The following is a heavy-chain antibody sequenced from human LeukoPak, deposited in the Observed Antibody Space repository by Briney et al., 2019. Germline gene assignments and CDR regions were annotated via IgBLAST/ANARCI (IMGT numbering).Heavy chain of an antibody. J-gene: IGHJ4*02. CDR3: AKDSPSRTATAEVPVDC. CDR1: GFTFSDYT. D-gene: IGHD5-24*01. Sequence: GGSLRLSCAASGFTFSDYTMNWVRQAPGKGLEWVSSISSSSSYIYFANSVRGRFTIYRDNAKNSLYLQMNSLRAEDTAVYYCAKDSPSRTATAEVPVDCWGQGALVSVS. V-gene: IGHV3-21*01. CDR2: ISSSSSYI.